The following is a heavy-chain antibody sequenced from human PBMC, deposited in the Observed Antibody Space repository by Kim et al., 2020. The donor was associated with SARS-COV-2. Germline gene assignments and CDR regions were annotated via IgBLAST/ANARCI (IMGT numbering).Heavy chain of an antibody. J-gene: IGHJ5*02. Sequence: GGSLRLSCAASGFTFSSYAMSWVRQAPGKGLEWVSVIYSGGSSTYYADSVKGRFTISRDNSKNTLYLQMNSLRAEDTAVYYCAKAQNGIAAAGLEHWGQGTLVTVSS. CDR2: IYSGGSST. CDR3: AKAQNGIAAAGLEH. V-gene: IGHV3-23*03. D-gene: IGHD6-13*01. CDR1: GFTFSSYA.